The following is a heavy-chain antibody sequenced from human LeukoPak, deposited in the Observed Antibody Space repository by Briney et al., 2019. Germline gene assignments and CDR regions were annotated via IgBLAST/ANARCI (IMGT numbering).Heavy chain of an antibody. CDR2: IYYSGST. J-gene: IGHJ6*03. D-gene: IGHD3-10*01. CDR3: AALWFGRPHYYYYMDV. V-gene: IGHV4-39*01. Sequence: SETLSLTCTVSGGSISSSSYYWGWICQPPGKGLEWIGSIYYSGSTYYNPSLKSRVTISVDTSKNQFSLKLSSVTAADTAVYYCAALWFGRPHYYYYMDVWGKGTTVTVSS. CDR1: GGSISSSSYY.